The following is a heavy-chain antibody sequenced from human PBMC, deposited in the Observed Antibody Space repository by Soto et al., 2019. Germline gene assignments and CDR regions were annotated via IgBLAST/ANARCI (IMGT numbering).Heavy chain of an antibody. CDR2: VYYSVST. Sequence: SETLSLTCTVSGGSISSSSYYWGWIRQPPGKGLEWIGSVYYSVSTYDNPSLKSRVTLSVDRSKSQFSLKLTSGTAADTAVYHCARLLYVRRAYYSFDYCCQGILVTFCS. CDR3: ARLLYVRRAYYSFDY. D-gene: IGHD3-22*01. CDR1: GGSISSSSYY. J-gene: IGHJ4*02. V-gene: IGHV4-39*01.